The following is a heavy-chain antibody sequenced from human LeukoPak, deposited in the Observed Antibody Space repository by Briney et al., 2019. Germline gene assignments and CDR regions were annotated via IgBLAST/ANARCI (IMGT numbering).Heavy chain of an antibody. Sequence: PSETLSLTCTVSGGSISSDGYYWSWIRQHPGKGLEWIGYIYYSGSTYYNPSPKSRVTISVDTSKNQFSLKLSSVTAADTAVCYCARSYGYYYDSSGTQSAFDIWGQGTMVTVSS. CDR1: GGSISSDGYY. CDR2: IYYSGST. J-gene: IGHJ3*02. V-gene: IGHV4-31*03. CDR3: ARSYGYYYDSSGTQSAFDI. D-gene: IGHD3-22*01.